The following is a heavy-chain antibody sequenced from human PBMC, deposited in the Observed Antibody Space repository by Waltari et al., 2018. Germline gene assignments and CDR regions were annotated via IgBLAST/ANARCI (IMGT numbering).Heavy chain of an antibody. CDR3: ARSPYGMDV. CDR2: IDPSDSDT. Sequence: AEVKRPGESLRISCKGSGYRFSSCWISWVRQMPGKGLEWMGKIDPSDSDTSYSPSFQCHVTISTDKSITTAYLHWSSLRASDTAIYYCARSPYGMDVWGQGTTVTVSS. CDR1: GYRFSSCW. J-gene: IGHJ6*02. V-gene: IGHV5-10-1*01.